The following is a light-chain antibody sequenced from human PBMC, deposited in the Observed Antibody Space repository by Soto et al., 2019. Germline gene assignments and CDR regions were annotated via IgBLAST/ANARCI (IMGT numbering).Light chain of an antibody. CDR2: DVS. Sequence: QSALTQPPSVSGSPGQSITISCTGTSSDLGSYNCVSWYQQPPGTAPKLIIYDVSNRPSGVPNRFSGSKSGNTASLTISGLQAEDEADYYCSSYTSSSTLVFGGGTKVTVL. J-gene: IGLJ2*01. CDR3: SSYTSSSTLV. V-gene: IGLV2-18*02. CDR1: SSDLGSYNC.